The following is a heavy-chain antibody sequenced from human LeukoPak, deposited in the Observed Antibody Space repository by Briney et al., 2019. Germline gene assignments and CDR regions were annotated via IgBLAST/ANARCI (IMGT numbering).Heavy chain of an antibody. CDR3: AREEEQMARGLDP. CDR1: GGSISSYY. Sequence: PSETLSLTCTVSGGSISSYYWSWIRQPAGRGLEWIGRIYTSGSTNYNPSLKSRVTMSVDTSKNQFFLKLSSETAADTAVYYCAREEEQMARGLDPWGQGALVTVSS. J-gene: IGHJ5*02. CDR2: IYTSGST. D-gene: IGHD5-24*01. V-gene: IGHV4-4*07.